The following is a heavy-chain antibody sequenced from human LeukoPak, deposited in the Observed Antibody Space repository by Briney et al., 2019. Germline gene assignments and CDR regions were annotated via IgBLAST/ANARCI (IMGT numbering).Heavy chain of an antibody. CDR1: GFTFSSYG. CDR2: ISYDGSNK. V-gene: IGHV3-30*03. J-gene: IGHJ6*02. Sequence: PGGSLRLSCAASGFTFSSYGMHWVRQAPGKGLEWVAVISYDGSNKYYADPVKGRFTMSRDNSKNTLCLQMNSLRAEDTAVYYCALIKDSGSDYHSYYYYGMDGWGQGTTVSVSS. D-gene: IGHD1-26*01. CDR3: ALIKDSGSDYHSYYYYGMDG.